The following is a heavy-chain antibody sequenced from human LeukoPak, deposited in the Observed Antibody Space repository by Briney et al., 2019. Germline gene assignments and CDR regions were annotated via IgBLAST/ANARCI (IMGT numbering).Heavy chain of an antibody. D-gene: IGHD3-16*01. J-gene: IGHJ5*02. Sequence: ASETLSLTWTVSGGSISSSSFYWGWIRQRPGKGLEWIGSIYYSGGTYYTPSLKSRVPISIDTSKNQFSLNLTSVTAADTDLYYCAGDPHRGSYFNWFDPWGQRMLVTVSS. CDR1: GGSISSSSFY. CDR2: IYYSGGT. V-gene: IGHV4-39*07. CDR3: AGDPHRGSYFNWFDP.